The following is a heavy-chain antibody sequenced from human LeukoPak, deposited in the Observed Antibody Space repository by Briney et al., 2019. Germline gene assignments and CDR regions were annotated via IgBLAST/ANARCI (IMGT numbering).Heavy chain of an antibody. Sequence: SETLSLTCTVSGGSISGYYWNWIRQPPGKGLEWIGEINHSGSTNYNPSLKSRVTISVDTSKNQFSLKLSSVTAADTAVYYCARGRVDFWSGYFNWFDPWGQGTLVTVSS. CDR3: ARGRVDFWSGYFNWFDP. D-gene: IGHD3-3*01. CDR2: INHSGST. J-gene: IGHJ5*02. CDR1: GGSISGYY. V-gene: IGHV4-34*01.